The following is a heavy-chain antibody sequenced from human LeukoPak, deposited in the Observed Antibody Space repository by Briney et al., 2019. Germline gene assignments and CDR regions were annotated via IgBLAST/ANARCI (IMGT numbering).Heavy chain of an antibody. CDR2: ISYDGSNK. CDR3: ARRDGYNSFDY. D-gene: IGHD5-24*01. Sequence: GGSLRLSCAASGFTFSSYAMHWVRQAPGKGLEWVAVISYDGSNKYYADSVKGRFTISRDNSKNTLYLQMNSLRAGDTAVYYCARRDGYNSFDYWGQGTLVTVSS. CDR1: GFTFSSYA. J-gene: IGHJ4*02. V-gene: IGHV3-30-3*01.